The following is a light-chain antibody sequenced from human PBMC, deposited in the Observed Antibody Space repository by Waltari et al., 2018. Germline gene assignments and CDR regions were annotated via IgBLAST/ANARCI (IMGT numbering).Light chain of an antibody. CDR2: GTF. J-gene: IGKJ4*01. CDR1: HDIRTNY. V-gene: IGKV3-20*01. CDR3: KKYDISPRT. Sequence: TTHDIRTNYVAWYQQKPGKATNHVINGTFNKDTGVPDRLNGSGSVTHFSLTISSLEPEDFATYYCKKYDISPRTFGGGTKVEIK.